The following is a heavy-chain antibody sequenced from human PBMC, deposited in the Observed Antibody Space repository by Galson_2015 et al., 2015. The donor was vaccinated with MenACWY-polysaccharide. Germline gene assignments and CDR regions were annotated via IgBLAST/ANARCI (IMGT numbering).Heavy chain of an antibody. Sequence: SLRLSCAASGSRFSNPGMHWVRQAPGKGLEWVAVIQYDGSNKVYADSVKGRFTISRDNSKNTVFLEMNTLGVEDTAVYYCAREGSRIVFHAFDIWGQGTMVTVSS. J-gene: IGHJ3*02. V-gene: IGHV3-33*01. D-gene: IGHD2-2*01. CDR2: IQYDGSNK. CDR3: AREGSRIVFHAFDI. CDR1: GSRFSNPG.